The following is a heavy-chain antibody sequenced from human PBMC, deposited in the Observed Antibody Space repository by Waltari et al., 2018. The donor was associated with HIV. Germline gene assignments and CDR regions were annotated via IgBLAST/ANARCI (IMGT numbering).Heavy chain of an antibody. Sequence: DVQLVESGGDLVQPGGSLRLPCAASGFRFGDLAMHWGRQAPGKGLEWVSGISWRSVNIAYADSVRGRFTISRDNAKNSLYLRMNSLRPDDTGFYYCARGPMYKWFDPWGQGTLVTVSS. J-gene: IGHJ5*02. D-gene: IGHD3-10*02. V-gene: IGHV3-9*01. CDR3: ARGPMYKWFDP. CDR1: GFRFGDLA. CDR2: ISWRSVNI.